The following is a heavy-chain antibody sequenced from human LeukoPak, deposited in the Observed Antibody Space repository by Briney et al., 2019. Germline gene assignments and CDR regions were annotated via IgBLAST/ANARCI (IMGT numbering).Heavy chain of an antibody. CDR1: GFSVTNNY. D-gene: IGHD5-24*01. V-gene: IGHV3-53*01. CDR3: ARGDGYNFFDY. J-gene: IGHJ4*02. Sequence: GGSLRLSCAISGFSVTNNYMSWVRQAPGKGLEWVSVFYVGGATYYADSVKGRFTISRDNSENTLYLQMKSLRAEDTAVYYCARGDGYNFFDYWGQGTLVTVSS. CDR2: FYVGGAT.